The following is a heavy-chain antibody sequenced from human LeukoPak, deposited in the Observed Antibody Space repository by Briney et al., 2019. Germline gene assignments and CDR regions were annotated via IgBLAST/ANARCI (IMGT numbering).Heavy chain of an antibody. CDR3: AREYYYDTSGYKD. V-gene: IGHV4-59*01. D-gene: IGHD3-22*01. J-gene: IGHJ4*02. Sequence: SETLSLTCTVSGGSISSYYWSWIRQPPGKGLEWIGYIYYSGSTSYNPSLKSRVTISVDTSKNQFSLKLNSVTAADTAVYYCAREYYYDTSGYKDWGQGTLVTVSS. CDR1: GGSISSYY. CDR2: IYYSGST.